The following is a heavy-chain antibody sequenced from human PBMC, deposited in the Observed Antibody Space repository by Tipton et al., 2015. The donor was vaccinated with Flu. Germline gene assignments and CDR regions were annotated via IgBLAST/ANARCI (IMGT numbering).Heavy chain of an antibody. D-gene: IGHD1-26*01. CDR2: IYYSGNS. CDR1: GYPISSSTYY. V-gene: IGHV4-39*07. CDR3: ARISSYYFFFDY. Sequence: TLSLTCTVSGYPISSSTYYWGWFRQPPGGGLEWIANIYYSGNSSYNPSLKSRVTNSLDTSKNQFSLRLTSLTAADTAVYYCARISSYYFFFDYWGQGALVTVSS. J-gene: IGHJ4*02.